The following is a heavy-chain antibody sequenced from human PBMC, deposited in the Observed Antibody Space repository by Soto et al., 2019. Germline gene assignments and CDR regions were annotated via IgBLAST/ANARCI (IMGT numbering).Heavy chain of an antibody. V-gene: IGHV3-48*01. D-gene: IGHD2-15*01. CDR1: GFTFSSYS. Sequence: EVQLVESGGGLVQPGGSLRLSCAASGFTFSSYSMNWVRQAPGKGLEWVSYISSSSGTIYYAASVKDRFTISRDNAKNSLYLKINSLRAEDTAVYYCARTPAGYCSGGSCSPPLALNWFDPWGQGTLVTVSS. CDR2: ISSSSGTI. CDR3: ARTPAGYCSGGSCSPPLALNWFDP. J-gene: IGHJ5*02.